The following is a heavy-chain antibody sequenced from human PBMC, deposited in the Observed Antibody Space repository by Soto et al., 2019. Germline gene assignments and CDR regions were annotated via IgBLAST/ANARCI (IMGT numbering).Heavy chain of an antibody. D-gene: IGHD3-9*01. CDR2: ISAYNGNT. CDR3: ARVVGRYFDIYYMDV. V-gene: IGHV1-18*01. Sequence: ASVKLSCKASGYTFTSYGISWVRQAPGQGLEWMGWISAYNGNTNYAQKLQGRVTMTTDTSTSTAYMELRSLRSDDTAVYYCARVVGRYFDIYYMDVWGKGTTVTVSS. CDR1: GYTFTSYG. J-gene: IGHJ6*03.